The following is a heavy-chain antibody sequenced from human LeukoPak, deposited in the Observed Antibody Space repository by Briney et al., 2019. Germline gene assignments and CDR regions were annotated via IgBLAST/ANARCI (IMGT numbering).Heavy chain of an antibody. D-gene: IGHD2-15*01. V-gene: IGHV4-39*07. CDR2: IYYSGST. CDR3: ARASKLAATGAFDI. CDR1: GDSISTSNSY. Sequence: SETLSLTCTVSGDSISTSNSYWGWIRQPPGKGLEWIGSIYYSGSTYYNPSLKSRVTISVDTSKNQSSLKLSSLTAADTAVYYCARASKLAATGAFDIWGQGTMVTVSS. J-gene: IGHJ3*02.